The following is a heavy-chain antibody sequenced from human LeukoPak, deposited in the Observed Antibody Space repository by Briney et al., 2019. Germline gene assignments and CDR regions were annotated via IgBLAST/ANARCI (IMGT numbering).Heavy chain of an antibody. CDR1: GVAITSHF. V-gene: IGHV4-59*11. J-gene: IGHJ4*02. Sequence: PSETLCLTCAVSGVAITSHFWSWIRQSPGQGLEWIGYAYFNGITTYNTSHKTRLTTSLDTSKNQCSLRWRSVTAADTAVHDWARDEGSPGALDHWGQGTLVTVSS. D-gene: IGHD3-10*01. CDR2: AYFNGIT. CDR3: ARDEGSPGALDH.